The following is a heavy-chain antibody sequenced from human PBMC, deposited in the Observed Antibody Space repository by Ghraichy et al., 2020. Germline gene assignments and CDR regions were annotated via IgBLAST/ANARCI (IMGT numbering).Heavy chain of an antibody. CDR2: IYYSGST. V-gene: IGHV4-39*01. Sequence: SETLSLTCTVSGGSISSSSYYWGWIRQPPGKGLEWIGSIYYSGSTYYNPSLKSRVTISVDTSKNQFSLKLSSVTAADTAVYYCASGGYESYSTSYYFDYWGQGTLVTVSS. D-gene: IGHD1-26*01. J-gene: IGHJ4*02. CDR1: GGSISSSSYY. CDR3: ASGGYESYSTSYYFDY.